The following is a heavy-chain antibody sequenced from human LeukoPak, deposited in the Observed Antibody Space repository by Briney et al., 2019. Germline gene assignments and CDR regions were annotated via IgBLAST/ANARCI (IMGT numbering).Heavy chain of an antibody. CDR2: IYYTGDT. CDR3: ARSYDSRGYYYYGMDV. D-gene: IGHD3-22*01. V-gene: IGHV4-59*01. J-gene: IGHJ6*02. CDR1: GGSISTYY. Sequence: LETLSLTCTVSGGSISTYYWSWIRQPPGKGLEWIGYIYYTGDTTYNSSLKSRVTISLDTSKNHFSLKLSSVTAADTAVYYCARSYDSRGYYYYGMDVWGQGTTVTVSS.